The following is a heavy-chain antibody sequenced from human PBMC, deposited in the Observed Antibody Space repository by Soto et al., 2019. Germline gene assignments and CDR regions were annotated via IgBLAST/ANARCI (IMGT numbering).Heavy chain of an antibody. CDR3: ARSSPITMLVVGIGGVFDY. CDR1: GFSLSTSGVG. Sequence: QITLKESGPTLVKPTQTLTLTCTFSGFSLSTSGVGVGWIRQPPGKALEWLALIYWDDDKRYSPSLKSRLTITKDTSKNHVVLTMTNMDPVDTATYYCARSSPITMLVVGIGGVFDYWGQGTLVTVSS. J-gene: IGHJ4*02. V-gene: IGHV2-5*02. D-gene: IGHD3-22*01. CDR2: IYWDDDK.